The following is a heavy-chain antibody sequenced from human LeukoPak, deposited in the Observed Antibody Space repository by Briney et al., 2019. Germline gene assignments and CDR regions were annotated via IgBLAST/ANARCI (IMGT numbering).Heavy chain of an antibody. J-gene: IGHJ5*02. Sequence: KSSETLSLTCSVSGGSVSSGSYYWSWIRPPPGRGLEWIGYMHYSGSTNYNPSLKSRVTISVDTSKNQFSLKLSSVTAADTAVYYCARDRYYDSSGSYYWFDPWGQGTLVTVSS. V-gene: IGHV4-61*01. D-gene: IGHD3-22*01. CDR3: ARDRYYDSSGSYYWFDP. CDR1: GGSVSSGSYY. CDR2: MHYSGST.